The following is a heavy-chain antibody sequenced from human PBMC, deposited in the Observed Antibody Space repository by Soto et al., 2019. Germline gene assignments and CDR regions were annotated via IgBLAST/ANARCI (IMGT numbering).Heavy chain of an antibody. D-gene: IGHD3-10*01. V-gene: IGHV1-18*01. J-gene: IGHJ4*02. CDR3: ARGGTKYPYGSGSYPQVFDY. CDR2: ISAYNGNT. Sequence: ASVKVSCKASGYTFTSYGISWVRQAPGQGLEWMGWISAYNGNTNYAQKLQGRVTMTTDTSTSTAYMELRSLRSDDTAVYYCARGGTKYPYGSGSYPQVFDYWGQGTMVTVSS. CDR1: GYTFTSYG.